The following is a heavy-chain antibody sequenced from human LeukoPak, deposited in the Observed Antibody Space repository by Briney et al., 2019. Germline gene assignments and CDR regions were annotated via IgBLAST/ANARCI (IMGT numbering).Heavy chain of an antibody. Sequence: PSETLSLTCTRTGASINIYDWSWIRQPPGKGLEWRGYIYYSGSTIYNHSLRRRVTISGDTSKNRFYLRLSSVTAADPAVYYCARSKGIATAGHSNSNFYYWGQGTLVTLSP. V-gene: IGHV4-59*08. J-gene: IGHJ4*02. CDR1: GASINIYD. CDR3: ARSKGIATAGHSNSNFYY. D-gene: IGHD6-13*01. CDR2: IYYSGST.